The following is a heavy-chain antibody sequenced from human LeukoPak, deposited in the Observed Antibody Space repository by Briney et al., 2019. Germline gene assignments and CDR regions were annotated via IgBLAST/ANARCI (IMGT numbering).Heavy chain of an antibody. CDR1: GFTFSSYG. Sequence: GGSLRLSCAASGFTFSSYGMHWVRQAPGKGLEWVAVIWYDGSNKYYADSVKGRFTISRDNSKNTLYLQMNSLRAEDTAVYYCAKDHGYFDLWGRGTLVTVSS. CDR2: IWYDGSNK. CDR3: AKDHGYFDL. V-gene: IGHV3-30*02. J-gene: IGHJ2*01.